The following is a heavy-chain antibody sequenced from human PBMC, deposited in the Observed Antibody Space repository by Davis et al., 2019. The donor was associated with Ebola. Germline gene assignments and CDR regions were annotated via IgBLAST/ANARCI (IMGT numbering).Heavy chain of an antibody. CDR1: GGSFSGYY. CDR2: IYYSGST. V-gene: IGHV4-34*01. CDR3: ARMSGWYRDAFDI. J-gene: IGHJ3*02. Sequence: SETLSLTCAVYGGSFSGYYWGWIRQPPGKGLEWIGSIYYSGSTNYNPSLKSRVTISVDTSKNQFSLKLSSVTAADTAVYYCARMSGWYRDAFDIWGQGTMVTVSS. D-gene: IGHD6-19*01.